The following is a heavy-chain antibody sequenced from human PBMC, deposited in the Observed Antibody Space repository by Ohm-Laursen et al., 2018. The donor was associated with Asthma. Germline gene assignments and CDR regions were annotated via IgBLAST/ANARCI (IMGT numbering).Heavy chain of an antibody. J-gene: IGHJ4*02. V-gene: IGHV4-34*01. D-gene: IGHD3-3*01. Sequence: SDTLSLTCAVYGGSFSGYYWSWIRQPPGKGLEWIGEINHSGSTNYNPSLKSRVTISVDTSKNQFSLKLSSVTAADTAVYYCARSGFLEWLLLYSWGQGTLVTVSS. CDR1: GGSFSGYY. CDR3: ARSGFLEWLLLYS. CDR2: INHSGST.